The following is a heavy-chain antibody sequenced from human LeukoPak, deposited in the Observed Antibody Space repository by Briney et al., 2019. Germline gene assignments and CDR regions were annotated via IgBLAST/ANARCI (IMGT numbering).Heavy chain of an antibody. J-gene: IGHJ4*02. CDR1: GGSFSGYY. CDR2: INHSGST. CDR3: ARLNCSSTSCYGDY. Sequence: SETLSLTCAVYGGSFSGYYWSWIRQPPGKGLEWIGEINHSGSTNYNPSLKSRATISVDTSKNQFSLKLSSVTAADTAVYYCARLNCSSTSCYGDYWGQGTLVTVSS. V-gene: IGHV4-34*01. D-gene: IGHD2-2*01.